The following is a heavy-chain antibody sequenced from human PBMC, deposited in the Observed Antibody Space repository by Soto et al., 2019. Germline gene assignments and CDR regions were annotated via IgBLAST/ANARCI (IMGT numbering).Heavy chain of an antibody. CDR1: GFTFSSYS. V-gene: IGHV3-21*01. J-gene: IGHJ4*02. D-gene: IGHD3-16*02. CDR2: ISSSSSYI. CDR3: ASVYDYIWGSYRPFDY. Sequence: GESLKISCAASGFTFSSYSMNWVRQAPGKGLEWVSSISSSSSYIYYADSVKGRFTISRDNAKNSLYLQMNSLRAEDTAVYYCASVYDYIWGSYRPFDYWGQGTLVTVSS.